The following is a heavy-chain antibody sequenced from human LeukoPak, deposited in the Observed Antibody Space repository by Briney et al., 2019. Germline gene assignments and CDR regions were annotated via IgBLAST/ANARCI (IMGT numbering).Heavy chain of an antibody. CDR1: GYTFTDYY. Sequence: ASVKVSCKASGYTFTDYYMHWVRQAPGQGLEWMGGINLNSGGTNYAQKFQGRVTMTTDTSISTAYMEVSRLRSDDTAVYYCARVRIGQQLDKYYYYAMDVWGQGTTVTVSS. CDR3: ARVRIGQQLDKYYYYAMDV. D-gene: IGHD6-13*01. V-gene: IGHV1-2*02. CDR2: INLNSGGT. J-gene: IGHJ6*02.